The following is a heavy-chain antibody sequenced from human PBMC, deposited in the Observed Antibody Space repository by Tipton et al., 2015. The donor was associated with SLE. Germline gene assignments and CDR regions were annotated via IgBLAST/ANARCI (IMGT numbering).Heavy chain of an antibody. J-gene: IGHJ5*02. CDR3: ARLVPPYYEFWSGFLVARRFDP. Sequence: LRLSCSVSGGSLSSSSYYWGWIRQPPGKGLEWIGAIASRGNTYYNPSLKSRVTVSLDMSKSQFSLKLRSVTAADTAVYYCARLVPPYYEFWSGFLVARRFDPWGQGTLVIVSS. CDR2: IASRGNT. CDR1: GGSLSSSSYY. D-gene: IGHD3-3*01. V-gene: IGHV4-39*07.